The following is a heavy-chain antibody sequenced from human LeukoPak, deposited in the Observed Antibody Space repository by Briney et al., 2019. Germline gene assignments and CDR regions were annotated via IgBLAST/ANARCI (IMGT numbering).Heavy chain of an antibody. J-gene: IGHJ4*02. V-gene: IGHV3-66*01. Sequence: GGSLRLSCAASGFTVNSNYMSWVRQAPGKGLEWVSVIYSGGSTYYADSVKGRFTISRDNSKNTLYLQMNSLRAEDTAVYYCASSRLGPFDYWGQGTLVTVSS. CDR3: ASSRLGPFDY. CDR2: IYSGGST. CDR1: GFTVNSNY.